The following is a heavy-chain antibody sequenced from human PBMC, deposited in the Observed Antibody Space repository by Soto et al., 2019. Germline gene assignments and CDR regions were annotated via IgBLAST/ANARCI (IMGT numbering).Heavy chain of an antibody. CDR3: AGGSITMVVPDY. V-gene: IGHV4-34*01. D-gene: IGHD3-22*01. CDR2: INRSGST. CDR1: GGSFSGYF. Sequence: PSETLSLTCAVYGGSFSGYFWSWIRQPPGKGLEWIGEINRSGSTSYHPSLKSRATISVDTSKNQFSLNLNSVTAADTAVYYCAGGSITMVVPDYWGQGTLVTVSS. J-gene: IGHJ4*02.